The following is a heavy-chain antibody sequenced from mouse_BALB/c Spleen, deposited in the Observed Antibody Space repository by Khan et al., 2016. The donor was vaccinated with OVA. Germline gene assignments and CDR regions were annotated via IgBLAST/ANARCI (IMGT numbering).Heavy chain of an antibody. CDR3: ARIYDVACAWFVY. CDR2: IYPGSGTT. Sequence: QVQLQQSGPELGKPGASVKMSCKASGYKFTDYVISWVKQRTGQGFEWIGYIYPGSGTTHYNERVEGKATLTADNTSSTAYMHYRSLTSEDSAVFFCARIYDVACAWFVYWVQWTLVTVSA. CDR1: GYKFTDYV. D-gene: IGHD2-3*01. J-gene: IGHJ3*01. V-gene: IGHV1-81*01.